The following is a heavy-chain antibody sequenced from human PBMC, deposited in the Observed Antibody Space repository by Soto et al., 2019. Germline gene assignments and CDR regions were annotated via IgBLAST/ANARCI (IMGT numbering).Heavy chain of an antibody. J-gene: IGHJ6*03. CDR3: ARVSSFSDYYYYYMDV. D-gene: IGHD6-6*01. Sequence: EVQLVESGGDLVQPGGSLRLSCAASGFTFSSYWMTWVRQAPGKGLEWVANIKEDGSPKYYADSVKGRFTNSRDNAKTSLYLQMNSLRAEDTAVYYCARVSSFSDYYYYYMDVWGKGTTVTVSS. V-gene: IGHV3-7*01. CDR2: IKEDGSPK. CDR1: GFTFSSYW.